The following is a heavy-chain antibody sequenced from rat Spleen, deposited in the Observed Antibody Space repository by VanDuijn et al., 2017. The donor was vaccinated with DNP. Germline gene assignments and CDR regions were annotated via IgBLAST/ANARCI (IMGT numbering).Heavy chain of an antibody. V-gene: IGHV3-1*01. Sequence: EVQLQESGPGLVKPSQSLSLTCSVTGYSITNIYWGWIRKFPGNKMEYIGHISYSGRTTYNPSLKSRISINTDTSKNQVFLHLTSVTTEDTATYYCARCGDYFDYWGQGVMVTVSS. CDR1: GYSITNIY. CDR3: ARCGDYFDY. CDR2: ISYSGRT. J-gene: IGHJ2*01.